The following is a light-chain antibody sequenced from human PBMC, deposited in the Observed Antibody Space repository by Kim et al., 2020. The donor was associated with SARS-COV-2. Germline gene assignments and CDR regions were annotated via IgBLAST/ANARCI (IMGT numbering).Light chain of an antibody. V-gene: IGKV1-39*01. CDR2: GVS. Sequence: SASVGDRVTITCRASESIRSYLIWSQQKRGKAPKPLIFGVSSLPSGVPSRFSGSGSGTDFTLTISSRQPEDFATYYCQQSYSPLGTFGRGTKLEI. CDR3: QQSYSPLGT. CDR1: ESIRSY. J-gene: IGKJ2*01.